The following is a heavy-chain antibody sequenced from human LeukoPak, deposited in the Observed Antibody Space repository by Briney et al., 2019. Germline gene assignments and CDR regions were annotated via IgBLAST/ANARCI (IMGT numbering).Heavy chain of an antibody. CDR1: GFTFSSYG. V-gene: IGHV3-33*06. Sequence: PGRSLRLSCAASGFTFSSYGMHWVRQAPGKGLEWVAVIWYDGSNKYYADSVKGRFTIPRDNSKNTLYLQMNSLRAEDTAVYYCAKDLRDGYNLNYYFDYWGQGTLVTVSS. CDR2: IWYDGSNK. D-gene: IGHD5-24*01. CDR3: AKDLRDGYNLNYYFDY. J-gene: IGHJ4*02.